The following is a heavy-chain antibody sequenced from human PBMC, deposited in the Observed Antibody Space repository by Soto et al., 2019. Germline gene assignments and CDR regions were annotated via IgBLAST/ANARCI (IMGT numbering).Heavy chain of an antibody. Sequence: PSETLSLTCAVYGGSFSGYYWSWVRQPPGKGLEWIGEINHSGSTNYNPSLKSRVTISVDTSKNQFSLKLSSVTAADTAAYYCARKLGSYYYYGMDVWGQGTTVTVSS. V-gene: IGHV4-34*01. CDR1: GGSFSGYY. CDR2: INHSGST. D-gene: IGHD7-27*01. CDR3: ARKLGSYYYYGMDV. J-gene: IGHJ6*02.